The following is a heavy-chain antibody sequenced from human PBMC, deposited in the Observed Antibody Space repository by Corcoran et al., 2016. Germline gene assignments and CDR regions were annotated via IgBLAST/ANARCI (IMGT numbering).Heavy chain of an antibody. D-gene: IGHD3-3*01. V-gene: IGHV3-15*01. CDR1: GFTFSNAW. Sequence: EVQLVESGGGLVKPGGSLRLSCAASGFTFSNAWMSWVRQAPGKGLEWVGRIKSKTDGGTTDYAAPVKGRFTISRDDSKNTLYLQMNSLKTEDTAVYYCTTITILGVVNNYYYGMDVWGQGTTVTVSS. CDR2: IKSKTDGGTT. CDR3: TTITILGVVNNYYYGMDV. J-gene: IGHJ6*02.